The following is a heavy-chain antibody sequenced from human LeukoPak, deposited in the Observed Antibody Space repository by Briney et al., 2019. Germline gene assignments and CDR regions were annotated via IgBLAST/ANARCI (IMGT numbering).Heavy chain of an antibody. CDR3: ARDESGLTGYYSY. CDR2: IIPIFGTA. CDR1: GGTFSSYA. Sequence: ASVKVSCKASGGTFSSYAISWVRQAPGQGLEWMGGIIPIFGTANYAQKFQGRVTITTDESTSTAYMELGSLRSEDTAVYYCARDESGLTGYYSYWGQGTLVTVSP. V-gene: IGHV1-69*05. D-gene: IGHD3-9*01. J-gene: IGHJ4*02.